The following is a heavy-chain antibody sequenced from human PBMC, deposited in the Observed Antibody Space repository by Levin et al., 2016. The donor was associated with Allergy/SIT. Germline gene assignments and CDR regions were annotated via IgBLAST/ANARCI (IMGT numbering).Heavy chain of an antibody. CDR3: VRGGGGSAFTI. CDR2: IYDSGTT. D-gene: IGHD1-26*01. V-gene: IGHV4-59*01. Sequence: SETLSLTCSVSGASIIANYWSWIRQPPGKGLEWIAYIYDSGTTTYNPSLKTRVTGSTNYNPSLKSRVTISVDTSKNQLSLRLNSLTAADTAVYYCVRGGGGSAFTIWGQGTMVTVSS. J-gene: IGHJ3*02. CDR1: GASIIANY.